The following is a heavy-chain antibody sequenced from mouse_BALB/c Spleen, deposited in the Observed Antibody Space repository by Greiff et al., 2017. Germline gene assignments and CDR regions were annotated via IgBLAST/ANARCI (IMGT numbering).Heavy chain of an antibody. CDR3: ARYYSASSYAYYAMAY. CDR1: GYSFTGYF. V-gene: IGHV1-20*02. J-gene: IGHJ4*01. Sequence: EVNLVESGPELVKPGASVKISCKASGYSFTGYFMNWVMQSHGKSLEWIGRINPYNGDTFYNQKFKGKATLTVDNSSSTAHMELRSLATEDSAVYYCARYYSASSYAYYAMAYWGQGTSVTVSS. D-gene: IGHD1-1*01. CDR2: INPYNGDT.